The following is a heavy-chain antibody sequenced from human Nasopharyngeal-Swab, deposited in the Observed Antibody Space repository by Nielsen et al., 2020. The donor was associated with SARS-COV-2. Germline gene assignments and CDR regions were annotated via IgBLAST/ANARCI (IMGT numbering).Heavy chain of an antibody. CDR1: GYTFTSYG. D-gene: IGHD5-18*01. CDR2: INPSGGST. V-gene: IGHV1-46*01. Sequence: ASVKVSCKASGYTFTSYGISWVRQAPGQGLEWMGIINPSGGSTSYAQKFQGRVTMTRDTSTSTVYMELSSLRSEDTAVYYCARVGYSYGLNWYFDLWGRGTLVTVSS. CDR3: ARVGYSYGLNWYFDL. J-gene: IGHJ2*01.